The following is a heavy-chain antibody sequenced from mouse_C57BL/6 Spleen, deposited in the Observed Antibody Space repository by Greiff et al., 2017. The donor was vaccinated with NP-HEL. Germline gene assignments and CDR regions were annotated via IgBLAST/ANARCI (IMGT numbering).Heavy chain of an antibody. V-gene: IGHV1-82*01. Sequence: VQLQQSGPELVKPGASVKISCKASGYAFSSSWMNWVKQRPGKGLEWIGRIYPGDGDTNYNGKFKGKATLTADKSSSTAYMQLSSLTSEDSAVYFGARSGLKGWYFDVWGTRTTVTVSS. CDR3: ARSGLKGWYFDV. CDR1: GYAFSSSW. CDR2: IYPGDGDT. D-gene: IGHD3-1*01. J-gene: IGHJ1*03.